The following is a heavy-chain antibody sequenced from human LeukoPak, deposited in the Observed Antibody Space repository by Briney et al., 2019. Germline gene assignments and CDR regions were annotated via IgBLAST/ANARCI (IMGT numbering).Heavy chain of an antibody. CDR2: IIPIFGTA. Sequence: AASVKVSCKASGGTFSSYAISWVRQAPGQGLEWMGGIIPIFGTANYAQKFQGRVTITADESTSTAYMELSSLRSEDTAVYYCARDRLTRYYDFWSDGHASFFDYWGQGTLVTVSS. J-gene: IGHJ4*02. CDR1: GGTFSSYA. V-gene: IGHV1-69*13. D-gene: IGHD3-3*01. CDR3: ARDRLTRYYDFWSDGHASFFDY.